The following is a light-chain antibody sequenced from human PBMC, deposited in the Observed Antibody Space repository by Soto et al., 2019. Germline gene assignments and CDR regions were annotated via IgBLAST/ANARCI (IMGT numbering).Light chain of an antibody. J-gene: IGKJ2*01. CDR1: QSVISTY. Sequence: IVLTQSPGTLSLSPGERATLSCRASQSVISTYLAWYQQQPGQAPRFLLYGASNRATGIPDRFSGSGSGTDFTLTITRLEPEDFAVYFCQQFGSSPTTFGQGTKLDIK. CDR3: QQFGSSPTT. V-gene: IGKV3-20*01. CDR2: GAS.